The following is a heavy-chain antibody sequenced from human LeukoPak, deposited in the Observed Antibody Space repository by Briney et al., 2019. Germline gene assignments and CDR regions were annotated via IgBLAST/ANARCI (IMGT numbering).Heavy chain of an antibody. Sequence: GASVKVSCKASGYTFTSYDINWVRRATGQGLEWMGWMNPNSGNTGYAQKFQGRVTITADESTSTAYMELSSLRSEDTAVYYCARAEVRGVIIKFFDPWGQGTLVTVSS. J-gene: IGHJ5*02. CDR3: ARAEVRGVIIKFFDP. D-gene: IGHD3-10*01. CDR2: MNPNSGNT. V-gene: IGHV1-8*01. CDR1: GYTFTSYD.